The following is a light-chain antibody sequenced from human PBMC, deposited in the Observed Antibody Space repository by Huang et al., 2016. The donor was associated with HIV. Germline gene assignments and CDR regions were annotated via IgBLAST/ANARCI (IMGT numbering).Light chain of an antibody. Sequence: DIVMTQSPDSLAVSLGERAAINCKSSQSVLYRSNNKNYLAWYQQKPGQPPKLRIYWASTREAGVPYRFSGNESGTDFTLTISSLQAEDVAVYYCQQYYSTPRSFGQGTKVEIK. CDR2: WAS. V-gene: IGKV4-1*01. CDR3: QQYYSTPRS. J-gene: IGKJ1*01. CDR1: QSVLYRSNNKNY.